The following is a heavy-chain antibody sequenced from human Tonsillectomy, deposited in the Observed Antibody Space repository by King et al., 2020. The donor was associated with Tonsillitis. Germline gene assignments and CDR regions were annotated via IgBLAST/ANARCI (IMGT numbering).Heavy chain of an antibody. CDR2: INAGNGNT. CDR1: GYTFTSYA. CDR3: ARDVEYCTNCVCPNPMNFDY. J-gene: IGHJ4*02. Sequence: QLVQSGAEVKKPGASVKVSCKASGYTFTSYAMHWVRQAPGQRLEWMGWINAGNGNTKYSQKFQGRVTITRDTSASTAYMELSSLRSEDTAVYYCARDVEYCTNCVCPNPMNFDYWGQGTLVTVSS. V-gene: IGHV1-3*01. D-gene: IGHD2-8*01.